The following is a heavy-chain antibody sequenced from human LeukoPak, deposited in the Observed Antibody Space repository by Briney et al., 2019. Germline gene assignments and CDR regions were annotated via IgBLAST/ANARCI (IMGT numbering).Heavy chain of an antibody. CDR2: IYYSGST. V-gene: IGHV4-39*01. D-gene: IGHD3-22*01. CDR3: ARHYYDSSGYSDY. CDR1: GGSISSSSYY. J-gene: IGHJ4*02. Sequence: KPSETLSLTCTVSGGSISSSSYYWGWIRQPPGKGLEWIGSIYYSGSTYYNPSLKSRVTISVDTSKNQFSLKLSSVTAADTAVYYCARHYYDSSGYSDYWGQGTLVTVSS.